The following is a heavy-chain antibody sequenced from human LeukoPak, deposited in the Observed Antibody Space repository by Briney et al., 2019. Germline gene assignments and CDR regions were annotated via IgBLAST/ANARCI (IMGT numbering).Heavy chain of an antibody. Sequence: SETLSLTCTVSDGSISNYYWSWIRQPPGKGLEWIGYMYFGGSSNYNPSLKSRVTISVDTSKNQLSLNLNSVTAADTAVYYCTRASRGYSYGFAEYWGQGTLVTVSS. CDR2: MYFGGSS. CDR1: DGSISNYY. CDR3: TRASRGYSYGFAEY. V-gene: IGHV4-59*01. D-gene: IGHD5-18*01. J-gene: IGHJ4*02.